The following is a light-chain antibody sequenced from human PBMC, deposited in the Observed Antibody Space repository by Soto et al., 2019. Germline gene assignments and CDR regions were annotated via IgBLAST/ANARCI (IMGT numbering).Light chain of an antibody. Sequence: EIVLTQSPATLSLSPGARATLSCRASQSVSTYLAWYQQKPGQAPRLLIYDASNRATGIPARFSGSGSGTDFTLTISSLEPEDFAVYYCQHRSKWPLTFGGGTKVDIK. J-gene: IGKJ4*01. V-gene: IGKV3-11*01. CDR2: DAS. CDR3: QHRSKWPLT. CDR1: QSVSTY.